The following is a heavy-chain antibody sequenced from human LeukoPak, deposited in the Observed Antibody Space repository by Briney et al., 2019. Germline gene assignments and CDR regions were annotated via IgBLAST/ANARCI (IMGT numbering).Heavy chain of an antibody. J-gene: IGHJ6*03. CDR2: ISSSSSYI. Sequence: GGSLRLSCAASGFIFSSYNMNWVRRAPGKGLEWVSSISSSSSYIHYADSVKGRFTISRDNAKNSLYLQMNSLRAEDTAVYFCAKDQKGYYMDVWGKGTPVTVSS. V-gene: IGHV3-21*06. CDR3: AKDQKGYYMDV. CDR1: GFIFSSYN.